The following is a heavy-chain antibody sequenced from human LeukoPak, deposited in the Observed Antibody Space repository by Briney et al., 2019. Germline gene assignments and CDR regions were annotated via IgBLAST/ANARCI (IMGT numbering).Heavy chain of an antibody. CDR3: AKSLHCSSTSCPMGY. D-gene: IGHD2-2*01. Sequence: PGGSLRLSCAASGFTFSSYGMHWVRQAPGKGLEWVAFIRYDGSNKYYADSAKGRFTISRDNSKNTLYLQMNSLRAEDTAVYYCAKSLHCSSTSCPMGYWGQGTLVTVSS. J-gene: IGHJ4*02. V-gene: IGHV3-30*02. CDR2: IRYDGSNK. CDR1: GFTFSSYG.